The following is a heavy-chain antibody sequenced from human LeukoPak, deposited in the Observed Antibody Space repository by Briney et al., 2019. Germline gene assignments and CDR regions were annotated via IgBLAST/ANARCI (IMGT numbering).Heavy chain of an antibody. CDR3: ARGLFVYCSSTSCYRYYYYYMDV. D-gene: IGHD2-2*01. CDR1: GGSFSGYY. V-gene: IGHV4-34*01. Sequence: SETLSLTCAVYGGSFSGYYWSWIRQPPGKGLEWIGEINHSGSTNYNPSLKSRVTISVDTSKNQFSLKLSSVTATDTAVYYCARGLFVYCSSTSCYRYYYYYMDVWGKGTTVTVSS. J-gene: IGHJ6*03. CDR2: INHSGST.